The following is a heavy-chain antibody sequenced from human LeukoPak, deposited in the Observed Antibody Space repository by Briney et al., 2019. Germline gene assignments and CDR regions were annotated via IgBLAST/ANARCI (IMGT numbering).Heavy chain of an antibody. CDR3: AREDGDSHFDY. CDR1: GFTFSSYG. D-gene: IGHD4-17*01. CDR2: ISYDGSNK. J-gene: IGHJ4*02. V-gene: IGHV3-30*03. Sequence: GGSLRLSCAASGFTFSSYGMHWVRQAPGKGLEWVAVISYDGSNKYYADSVKGRFTISRDNSKNTLYLQMNSLRAEDTAVYYCAREDGDSHFDYWGQGTLVTVSS.